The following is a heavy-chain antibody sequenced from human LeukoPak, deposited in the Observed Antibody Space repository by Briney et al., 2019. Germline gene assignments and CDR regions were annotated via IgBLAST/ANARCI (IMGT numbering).Heavy chain of an antibody. CDR2: ISGGGGST. D-gene: IGHD3-3*01. V-gene: IGHV3-23*01. CDR3: AKSYRTFWSGYYSDY. J-gene: IGHJ4*02. Sequence: GGSLRLSCAASGFTFSSSAMSWVRQAPGKGLEWVSAISGGGGSTYYADSMKGRFTISRDNSKNTLYLQMNSLRAEDTAVYYCAKSYRTFWSGYYSDYWGQGTLVTVSS. CDR1: GFTFSSSA.